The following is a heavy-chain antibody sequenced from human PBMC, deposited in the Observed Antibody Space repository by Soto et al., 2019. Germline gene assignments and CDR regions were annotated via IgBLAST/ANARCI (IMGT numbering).Heavy chain of an antibody. J-gene: IGHJ4*02. CDR1: GFAFSSYA. D-gene: IGHD2-2*01. V-gene: IGHV3-23*01. CDR2: ISYGAGST. CDR3: GKNAGRYCPSDSCAAFHLIDY. Sequence: VQVLESGGGLVQPGGSLRLSCAASGFAFSSYAMSWVRQAPGKGLEWVAAISYGAGSTYYAESVKGRFTISRDNSKETLYMQMNSLTVEENAIYRCGKNAGRYCPSDSCAAFHLIDYWGQGALVTVSS.